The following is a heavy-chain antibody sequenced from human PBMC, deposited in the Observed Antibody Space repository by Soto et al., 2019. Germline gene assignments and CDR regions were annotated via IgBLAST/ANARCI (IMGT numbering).Heavy chain of an antibody. CDR1: GFTFSSYA. J-gene: IGHJ3*02. V-gene: IGHV3-30-3*01. D-gene: IGHD3-3*01. CDR2: ISYDGSNK. Sequence: GGSLRLSCAASGFTFSSYAMHWVRQAPGKGLEWVAVISYDGSNKYYADSVKGRFTISRDNSKNTLYLQMNSLRAEDTAVYYSARDSHYDLLSRREDALDIWGQGTMVTVSS. CDR3: ARDSHYDLLSRREDALDI.